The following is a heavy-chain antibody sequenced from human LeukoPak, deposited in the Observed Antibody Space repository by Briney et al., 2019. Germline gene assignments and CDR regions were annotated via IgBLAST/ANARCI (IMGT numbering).Heavy chain of an antibody. CDR3: ARAANVLLWFGELLSENYFDY. CDR2: TYYRSKWYN. Sequence: SQTPSLTCAISGDSVSSNSAAWNWIRQSPSRGLEWLGRTYYRSKWYNDYAVSVKSRITINPDTSKNQFSLQLNSVTPEDTAVYYCARAANVLLWFGELLSENYFDYWGQGTLVTVSS. V-gene: IGHV6-1*01. CDR1: GDSVSSNSAA. J-gene: IGHJ4*02. D-gene: IGHD3-10*01.